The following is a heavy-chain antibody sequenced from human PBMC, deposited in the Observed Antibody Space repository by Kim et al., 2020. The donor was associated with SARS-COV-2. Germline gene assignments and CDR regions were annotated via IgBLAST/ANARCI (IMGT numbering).Heavy chain of an antibody. J-gene: IGHJ4*02. V-gene: IGHV5-10-1*01. Sequence: GESLQISCKGSGYSFTSYWISWVRQMPGKGLEWMGRIDPSDSYTNYSPSFQGHVTISADKSISTAYLQWSSLKASDTAMYYCARGEGGKPYYFDYWGQGTLVTVSS. CDR2: IDPSDSYT. CDR1: GYSFTSYW. D-gene: IGHD2-15*01. CDR3: ARGEGGKPYYFDY.